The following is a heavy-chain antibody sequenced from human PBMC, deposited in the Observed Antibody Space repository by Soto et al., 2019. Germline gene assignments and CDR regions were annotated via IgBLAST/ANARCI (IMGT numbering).Heavy chain of an antibody. Sequence: QVQLVQSGAEVKKPGSSVKVSCKASGGTFSSYAISWVRQAPGQGLEWMGGIIPIFGTATCAQKFQGRVTIAADESTSTAYMELSSLRSEDTAVYYCAREGASGSHIGYGGQGTLVTVSS. CDR3: AREGASGSHIGY. CDR2: IIPIFGTA. J-gene: IGHJ4*02. CDR1: GGTFSSYA. D-gene: IGHD3-22*01. V-gene: IGHV1-69*01.